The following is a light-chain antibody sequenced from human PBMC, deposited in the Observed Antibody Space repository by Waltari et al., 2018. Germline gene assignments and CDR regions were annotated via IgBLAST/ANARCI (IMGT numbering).Light chain of an antibody. CDR2: GNS. V-gene: IGLV1-40*01. J-gene: IGLJ3*02. CDR3: QSYDSSLSGSGV. Sequence: QSILTQPPSVSGAPGQRVTIPCTGSSSHIGAGYDVHWYQQVPGTAPKLLIYGNSNRPSGVPDRFSGSKSGTSASLDITGLQAEDEADYYCQSYDSSLSGSGVFGGGTKLTVL. CDR1: SSHIGAGYD.